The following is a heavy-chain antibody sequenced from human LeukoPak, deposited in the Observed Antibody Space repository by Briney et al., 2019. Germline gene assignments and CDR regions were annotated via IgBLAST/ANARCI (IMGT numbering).Heavy chain of an antibody. CDR1: GYTLTELS. CDR3: ARDNRFLEWQGVYYFDY. Sequence: ASVKVSCKVSGYTLTELSMHWVRQAPGQGLEWMGGIIPIFGTANYAQKFQGRVTITADESTSTAYMELSSLRSEDTAVYYCARDNRFLEWQGVYYFDYWGQGTLVTVSS. J-gene: IGHJ4*02. CDR2: IIPIFGTA. D-gene: IGHD3-3*01. V-gene: IGHV1-69*13.